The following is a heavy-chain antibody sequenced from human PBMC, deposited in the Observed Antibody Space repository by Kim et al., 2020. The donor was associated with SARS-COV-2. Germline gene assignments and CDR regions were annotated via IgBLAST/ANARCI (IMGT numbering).Heavy chain of an antibody. V-gene: IGHV4-39*01. CDR2: IYYSGST. CDR3: ARLAGTCYYDSSGYGEIDY. Sequence: SETLSLTCTVSGGSISSSTYYWGWIRQPPGKGLEWIGNIYYSGSTYYNPSLKSRVTISVDTSKNQFSLKLTSVTAADTAVYYCARLAGTCYYDSSGYGEIDYWGQGTLVTVSS. J-gene: IGHJ4*02. CDR1: GGSISSSTYY. D-gene: IGHD3-22*01.